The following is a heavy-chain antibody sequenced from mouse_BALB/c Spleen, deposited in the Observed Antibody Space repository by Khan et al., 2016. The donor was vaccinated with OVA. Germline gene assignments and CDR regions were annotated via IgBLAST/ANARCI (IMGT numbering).Heavy chain of an antibody. Sequence: VQLKQAGAELVKPGASVKLSCTASGFNIKDTYMHWVKQRPEQGLEWIGNIDPANGNTKYDPKFQGKATITAGTSSNAAYLQLSSLTSEDTAVYYCVQGGTSYWGQGTTLTVSS. CDR3: VQGGTSY. CDR1: GFNIKDTY. V-gene: IGHV14-3*02. CDR2: IDPANGNT. J-gene: IGHJ2*01. D-gene: IGHD3-3*01.